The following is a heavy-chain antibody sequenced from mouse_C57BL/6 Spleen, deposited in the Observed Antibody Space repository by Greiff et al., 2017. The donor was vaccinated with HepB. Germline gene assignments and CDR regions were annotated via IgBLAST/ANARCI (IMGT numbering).Heavy chain of an antibody. V-gene: IGHV1-81*01. CDR2: IYPRSGNT. CDR1: GYTFTSYG. J-gene: IGHJ2*01. Sequence: QVQLKESGAELARPGASVKLSCKASGYTFTSYGISWVKQRTGQGLEWIGEIYPRSGNTYYNEKFKGKATLTADKSSSTAYMELRSLTSEDSAVYFCARGNGDYYGSSYFVFDYWGQGTTLTVSS. CDR3: ARGNGDYYGSSYFVFDY. D-gene: IGHD1-1*01.